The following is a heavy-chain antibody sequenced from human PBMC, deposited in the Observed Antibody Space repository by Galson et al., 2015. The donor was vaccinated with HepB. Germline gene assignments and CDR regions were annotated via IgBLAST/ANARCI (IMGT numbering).Heavy chain of an antibody. CDR3: ARRGFYGSGRGHFDL. D-gene: IGHD3-10*01. J-gene: IGHJ2*01. CDR2: INQDGSKK. V-gene: IGHV3-7*03. CDR1: GFAFSSTYW. Sequence: SLRLSCAASGFAFSSTYWMSWVRQAPGKGLEWVANINQDGSKKYYVDFVKGRFTISIDNAKNSLDLQMNSLRAEDAAVYYCARRGFYGSGRGHFDLWGRGTLVAVSS.